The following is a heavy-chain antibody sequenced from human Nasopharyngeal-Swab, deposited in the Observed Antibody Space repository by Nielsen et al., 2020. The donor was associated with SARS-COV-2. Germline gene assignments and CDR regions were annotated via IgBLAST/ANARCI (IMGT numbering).Heavy chain of an antibody. V-gene: IGHV4-59*01. CDR2: IYYSGST. CDR1: GGTIRAYH. CDR3: ARGKAVTYDY. D-gene: IGHD4-17*01. Sequence: SATLSSNCTVAGGTIRAYHWSWIRQPPGKGLEWIGYIYYSGSTNYNPSLKSRVTISVDSSKNQFSLKLSSVTAADTAVYYCARGKAVTYDYWGQGTLVTVSS. J-gene: IGHJ4*02.